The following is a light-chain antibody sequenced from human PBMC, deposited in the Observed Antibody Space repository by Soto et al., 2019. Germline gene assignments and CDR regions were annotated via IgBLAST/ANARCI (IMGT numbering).Light chain of an antibody. CDR1: QSVSSN. J-gene: IGKJ1*01. CDR3: QHYSNWPPWT. Sequence: EIEMTQSPATLSLSPGERATLYCWASQSVSSNLAWYQQKPGQAPRLLIYGASTRVTGVPARFRVSGSGTEFMLIISSLQSEDFAVYYCQHYSNWPPWTFGQGTKVDIK. CDR2: GAS. V-gene: IGKV3-15*01.